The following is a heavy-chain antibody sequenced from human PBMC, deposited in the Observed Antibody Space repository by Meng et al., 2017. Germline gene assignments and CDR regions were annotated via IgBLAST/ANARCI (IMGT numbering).Heavy chain of an antibody. Sequence: QFGAVVKKPEDCVKRYCKASGYPFIDSYIHWGRQAPGQGLEWMGRIIPRSSDANSAQKFQGRVTLTWDTSINTAYIELSSLRSDDTAIYYCARDGGNYDFDYWGQGTLVTVSS. CDR2: IIPRSSDA. CDR1: GYPFIDSY. J-gene: IGHJ4*02. V-gene: IGHV1-2*06. CDR3: ARDGGNYDFDY. D-gene: IGHD1-7*01.